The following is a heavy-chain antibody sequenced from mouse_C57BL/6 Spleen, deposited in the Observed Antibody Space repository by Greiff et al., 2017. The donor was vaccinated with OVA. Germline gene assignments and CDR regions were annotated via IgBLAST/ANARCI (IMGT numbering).Heavy chain of an antibody. CDR2: INPNNGGT. CDR1: GYTFTDYY. Sequence: EVQLQQSGPELVKPGASVKISCKASGYTFTDYYMNWVKQSHGKSLEWIGDINPNNGGTSYNQKFKGKATLTVDKSSGTAYMELRSLTSADSAVYYWARGMVTTGEDYYAMDYWGQGTSVTVSS. V-gene: IGHV1-26*01. J-gene: IGHJ4*01. CDR3: ARGMVTTGEDYYAMDY. D-gene: IGHD2-2*01.